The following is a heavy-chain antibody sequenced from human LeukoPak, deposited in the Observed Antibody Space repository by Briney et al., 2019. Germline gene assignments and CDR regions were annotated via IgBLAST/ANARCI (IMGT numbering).Heavy chain of an antibody. CDR1: GGSISTYY. V-gene: IGHV4-4*07. D-gene: IGHD4-17*01. CDR2: IHTSGST. CDR3: ARGPNYGDPNDY. J-gene: IGHJ4*02. Sequence: SETLSLTCTVSGGSISTYYWSWIRQPAGKGLEWIGRIHTSGSTDYNPSLKSRVTMSLDTSENQFPLKLSSVTAADTAVYYCARGPNYGDPNDYWGQGTLVTVSS.